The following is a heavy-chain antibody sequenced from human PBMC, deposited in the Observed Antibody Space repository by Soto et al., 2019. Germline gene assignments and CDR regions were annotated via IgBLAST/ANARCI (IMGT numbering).Heavy chain of an antibody. CDR2: IYYSGST. D-gene: IGHD3-22*01. CDR1: GGSISSGGYY. CDR3: ARDNYDSSGYYPFGY. V-gene: IGHV4-31*03. Sequence: PSETLSLTCTVSGGSISSGGYYWSWIRQHPGKGLEWIGYIYYSGSTYYNPSLKSRVTISVDTSKNQFSLKLSSVTAADTAVYYCARDNYDSSGYYPFGYWGQGTLVTVSS. J-gene: IGHJ4*02.